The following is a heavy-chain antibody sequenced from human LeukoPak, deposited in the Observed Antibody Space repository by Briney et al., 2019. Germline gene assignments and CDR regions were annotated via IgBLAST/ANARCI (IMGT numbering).Heavy chain of an antibody. CDR2: IYYSGGT. V-gene: IGHV4-39*01. D-gene: IGHD6-13*01. CDR1: GGSISSSSYY. Sequence: SETLSLTCAVSGGSISSSSYYWGWIRQPPGKGLEWIGSIYYSGGTYYNPSLKSRVTISVDTSKNQFSLKLSSVTAADTAVYYCARHSSSIIFDYWGQGTLVTVSS. CDR3: ARHSSSIIFDY. J-gene: IGHJ4*02.